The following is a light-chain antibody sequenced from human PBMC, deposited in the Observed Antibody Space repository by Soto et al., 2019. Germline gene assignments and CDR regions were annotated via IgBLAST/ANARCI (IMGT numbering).Light chain of an antibody. Sequence: EIVLTQSPATLSLSPGERATLSCRASQSVSSYLAWYHQKPGQAPRLLIYDASNRATGIPARFSGSGSGTAFTLNTSSLEPEDFAVYYCQQRSNWPLTFGGGTKVDIK. V-gene: IGKV3-11*01. CDR3: QQRSNWPLT. CDR2: DAS. J-gene: IGKJ4*01. CDR1: QSVSSY.